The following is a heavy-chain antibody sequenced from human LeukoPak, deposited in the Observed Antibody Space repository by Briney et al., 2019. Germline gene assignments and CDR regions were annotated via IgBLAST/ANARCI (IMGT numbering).Heavy chain of an antibody. D-gene: IGHD3-16*01. CDR3: AKAAMRRLILIHFDY. Sequence: GGSLRLSCAASGFTFSSYGVHWVRQAPGKGLEWVAVISYDGSNKYYADSVKGRFTISRDNSKNTLYLQMNSLRAEDTAVYYCAKAAMRRLILIHFDYWGQGTLVTVSS. J-gene: IGHJ4*02. CDR1: GFTFSSYG. CDR2: ISYDGSNK. V-gene: IGHV3-30*18.